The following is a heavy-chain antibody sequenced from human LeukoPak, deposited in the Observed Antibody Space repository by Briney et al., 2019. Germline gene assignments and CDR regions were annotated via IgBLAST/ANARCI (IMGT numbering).Heavy chain of an antibody. CDR2: INHSGSS. J-gene: IGHJ4*02. Sequence: SETLSLTCAVYGESFSGHYWSWIRQPPGKGLEWIGEINHSGSSNYHPSLKSRVTISVDTSKNQFSLKLKSVSAADAAVYYCARRPRDSVNYDGPSGLGYWGQGTRVTVSS. CDR1: GESFSGHY. D-gene: IGHD1-26*01. V-gene: IGHV4-34*01. CDR3: ARRPRDSVNYDGPSGLGY.